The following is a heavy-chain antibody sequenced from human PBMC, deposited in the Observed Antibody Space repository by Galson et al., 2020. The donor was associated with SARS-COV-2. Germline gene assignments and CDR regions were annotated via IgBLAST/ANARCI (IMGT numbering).Heavy chain of an antibody. V-gene: IGHV4-34*01. D-gene: IGHD6-6*01. CDR3: ARGNISARLGY. CDR2: INHSGST. CDR1: GGSFSGYY. Sequence: SETLSLTCAVYGGSFSGYYWTWIRQLPGKGLEWLGEINHSGSTSYNPSLKSRVTISVDTSKNQFSLELSSVTAADTAVYYCARGNISARLGYWGQGTLVTVSS. J-gene: IGHJ4*02.